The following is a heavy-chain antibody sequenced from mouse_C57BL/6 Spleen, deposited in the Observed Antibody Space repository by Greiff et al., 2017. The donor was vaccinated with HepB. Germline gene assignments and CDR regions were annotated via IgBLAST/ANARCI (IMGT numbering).Heavy chain of an antibody. CDR1: GYAFSSSW. D-gene: IGHD1-1*01. J-gene: IGHJ4*01. CDR2: IYPGDGDT. CDR3: AREYTTVVERAMDY. Sequence: QVQLQQSGPELVKPGASVKISCKASGYAFSSSWMNWVKQRPGKGLEWIGRIYPGDGDTNYNGKFKGKATLTADKSSSTAYMQLSSLTSEDSAVYFCAREYTTVVERAMDYWGQGTSVTVSS. V-gene: IGHV1-82*01.